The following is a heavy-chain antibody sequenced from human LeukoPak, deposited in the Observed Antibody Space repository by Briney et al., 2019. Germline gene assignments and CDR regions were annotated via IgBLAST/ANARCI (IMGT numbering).Heavy chain of an antibody. CDR3: ARAFYGDYRHYMDV. CDR2: MYYSGST. CDR1: GGSISSSNYY. J-gene: IGHJ6*03. V-gene: IGHV4-39*07. Sequence: PSETLSLTCSVSGGSISSSNYYWGWIRQPPGKGLEWIGSMYYSGSTYYNPSLKSRVTISVDTSKNQFSLKLSSVTAADTAVYYCARAFYGDYRHYMDVWGKGTTVTVSS. D-gene: IGHD4-17*01.